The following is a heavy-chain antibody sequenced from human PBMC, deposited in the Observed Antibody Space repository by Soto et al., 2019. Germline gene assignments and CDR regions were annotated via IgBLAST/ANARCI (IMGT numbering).Heavy chain of an antibody. Sequence: SQTLSLTCAISGDSVSSNSAAWNWIRQSPSRGLEWLGRTYYRSKRYNDYAVSVKSRITINPDTSKNQFTLQLDSVTPEDTAVYYCALWIFGVVIIDYWGQGTLVTVSS. D-gene: IGHD3-3*01. CDR1: GDSVSSNSAA. CDR3: ALWIFGVVIIDY. V-gene: IGHV6-1*01. CDR2: TYYRSKRYN. J-gene: IGHJ4*02.